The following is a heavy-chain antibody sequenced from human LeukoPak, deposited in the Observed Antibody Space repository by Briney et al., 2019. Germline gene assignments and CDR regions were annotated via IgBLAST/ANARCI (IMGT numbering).Heavy chain of an antibody. CDR3: ATGYYYDSSGYFYVRAEYFQH. CDR2: ISWSSGSI. D-gene: IGHD3-22*01. CDR1: RFTFDDYA. V-gene: IGHV3-9*01. J-gene: IGHJ1*01. Sequence: GRSLRLSCAASRFTFDDYAVHWVWQAPGKGLEWVSGISWSSGSIGYADSVKGRFTISRDNAKNSLYLQMNSLRAEDTALYYCATGYYYDSSGYFYVRAEYFQHWGQGPLVTVSS.